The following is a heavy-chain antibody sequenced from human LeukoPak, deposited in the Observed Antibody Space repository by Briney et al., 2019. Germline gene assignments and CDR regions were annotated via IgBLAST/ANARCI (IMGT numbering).Heavy chain of an antibody. CDR2: IYYSGST. J-gene: IGHJ3*02. D-gene: IGHD3-22*01. CDR1: GGSISSGGYS. Sequence: SETLSLTCAVSGGSISSGGYSWSWIRQPPGKGLEWIGYIYYSGSTNYNPSLKSRVTISVDTSKNQFSLKLSSVTAADTAVYYCARDRYYYDSRVGAFDIWGQGTMVTVSS. V-gene: IGHV4-61*08. CDR3: ARDRYYYDSRVGAFDI.